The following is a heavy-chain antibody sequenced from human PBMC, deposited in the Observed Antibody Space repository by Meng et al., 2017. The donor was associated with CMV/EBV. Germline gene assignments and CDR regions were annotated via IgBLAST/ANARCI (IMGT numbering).Heavy chain of an antibody. Sequence: SLKIPCAASGFTFSSYAMHWVRQAPGKGLEWVAVISYDGSNKYYADSVKGRFTISRYNYKNTLYLQMNSLRAEDTAVYYCASRKQQLHDLDVWGQGTTVTVSS. CDR3: ASRKQQLHDLDV. CDR1: GFTFSSYA. J-gene: IGHJ6*02. CDR2: ISYDGSNK. D-gene: IGHD6-13*01. V-gene: IGHV3-30-3*01.